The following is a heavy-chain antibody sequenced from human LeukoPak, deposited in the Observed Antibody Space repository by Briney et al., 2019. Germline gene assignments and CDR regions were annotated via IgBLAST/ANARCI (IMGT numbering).Heavy chain of an antibody. CDR3: ARQDGYSKYYFDY. V-gene: IGHV5-51*01. Sequence: GESLKISCKGSGYSFTYYWIGWVRQMPGKGLEWMGIIYPGDSDTRYRPSFQGQVTISVDKSISTAYLQWSSLKASDTAMYYCARQDGYSKYYFDYWGRGTLVTVSS. J-gene: IGHJ4*02. D-gene: IGHD5-24*01. CDR2: IYPGDSDT. CDR1: GYSFTYYW.